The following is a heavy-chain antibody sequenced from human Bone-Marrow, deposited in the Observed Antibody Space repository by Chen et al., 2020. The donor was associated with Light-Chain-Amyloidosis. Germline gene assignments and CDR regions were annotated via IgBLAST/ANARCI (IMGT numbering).Heavy chain of an antibody. D-gene: IGHD1-26*01. J-gene: IGHJ4*02. CDR2: VWPDANND. Sequence: QGQMAESGGGVVQPGKSLRLSCKASGIRFSQNGVHWVRQRPGKGLEWGAGVWPDANNDRYGDCGEGRVTVSRDDRRNTAFLQMSDLRVEDTATYDGATDVTRGYGRLDNWGQGTLVTVSS. CDR1: GIRFSQNG. V-gene: IGHV3-33*03. CDR3: ATDVTRGYGRLDN.